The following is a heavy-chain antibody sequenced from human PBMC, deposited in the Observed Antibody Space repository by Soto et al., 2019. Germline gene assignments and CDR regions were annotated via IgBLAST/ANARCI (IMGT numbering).Heavy chain of an antibody. CDR3: ARDPGGDFDAFDI. V-gene: IGHV3-53*01. CDR1: GFTVSSNY. Sequence: PGGSLRLSCAASGFTVSSNYMSWVRQAPGKGLEWVSVIYSGGSTYYADSVKGRFTISRDNSKNTLYLQMNSLRTEDTAVYYCARDPGGDFDAFDIWGQGTMVTVSS. J-gene: IGHJ3*02. CDR2: IYSGGST. D-gene: IGHD3-16*01.